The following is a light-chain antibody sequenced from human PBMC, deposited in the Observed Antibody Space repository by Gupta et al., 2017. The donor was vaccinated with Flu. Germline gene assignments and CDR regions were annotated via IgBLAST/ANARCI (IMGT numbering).Light chain of an antibody. CDR2: ENN. CDR3: SSYTGSTNLV. Sequence: QSAPTQPASVSGSPVQSITISCTGTNSDLDAYNYVSWYQRYPGEAPKLMIYENNGRPSGVSDRFSGSKSGNTASLTISGLQTEDEADYYCSSYTGSTNLVFGGGTKLTVL. CDR1: NSDLDAYNY. J-gene: IGLJ2*01. V-gene: IGLV2-14*01.